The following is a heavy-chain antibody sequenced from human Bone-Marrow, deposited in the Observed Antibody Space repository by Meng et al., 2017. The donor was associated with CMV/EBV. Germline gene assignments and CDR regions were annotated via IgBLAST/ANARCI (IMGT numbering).Heavy chain of an antibody. V-gene: IGHV4-38-2*02. D-gene: IGHD1-7*01. CDR2: IYHSGST. CDR1: GYSISSGYY. J-gene: IGHJ4*02. Sequence: GSLRLSCTVSGYSISSGYYWGWIRQPPGKGLEWIGSIYHSGSTYYNPSLKSRVTISVDTSKNQFSLKLSSVTAADTAVYYCAREGGAGTTIYFDYWGQGTLVTVSS. CDR3: AREGGAGTTIYFDY.